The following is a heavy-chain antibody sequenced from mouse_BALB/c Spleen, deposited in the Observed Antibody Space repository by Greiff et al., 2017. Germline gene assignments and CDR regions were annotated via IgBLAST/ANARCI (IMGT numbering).Heavy chain of an antibody. CDR1: GYSITSGYY. D-gene: IGHD4-1*01. Sequence: VQLKESGPGLVKPSQSLSLTCSVTGYSITSGYYWNWIRQFPGNKLEWMGYISYDGSNNYNPSLKNRISITRDTSKNQFFLKLNSVTTEDTATYYCAGNWEWYFDVWGAGTTVTVSS. CDR3: AGNWEWYFDV. V-gene: IGHV3-6*02. CDR2: ISYDGSN. J-gene: IGHJ1*01.